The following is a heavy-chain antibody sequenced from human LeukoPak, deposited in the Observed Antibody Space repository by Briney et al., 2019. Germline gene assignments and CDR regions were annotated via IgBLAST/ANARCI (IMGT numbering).Heavy chain of an antibody. CDR2: IIPIFGTA. CDR1: GYTFTSYG. Sequence: SVKVSCKASGYTFTSYGISWVRQAPGQGLEWMGGIIPIFGTANYAQKFQGRVTITADESTSTAYMELSSLRSEDTAVYYCARGNYDSSGYAAYYYYGMDVWGQGTTVTVSS. J-gene: IGHJ6*02. D-gene: IGHD3-22*01. V-gene: IGHV1-69*13. CDR3: ARGNYDSSGYAAYYYYGMDV.